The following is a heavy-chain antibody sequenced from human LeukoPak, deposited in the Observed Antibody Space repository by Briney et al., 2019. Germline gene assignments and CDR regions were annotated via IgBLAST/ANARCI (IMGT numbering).Heavy chain of an antibody. V-gene: IGHV3-21*01. Sequence: GGSLRLSGAASGFTFSSHRMNWVRLAPGKGLEWVSSVSSDSSYIYYADSVKGRFTISRDNAKNSLYLQMNSLRAEDTAVYYCARDPLGVGATGGDYWGQGTLVTVSS. CDR3: ARDPLGVGATGGDY. CDR1: GFTFSSHR. J-gene: IGHJ4*02. CDR2: VSSDSSYI. D-gene: IGHD1-26*01.